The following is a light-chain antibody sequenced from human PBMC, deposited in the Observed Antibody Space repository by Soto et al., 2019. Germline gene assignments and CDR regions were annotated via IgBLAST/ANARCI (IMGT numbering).Light chain of an antibody. CDR2: GAS. CDR3: QQYNNWPPCT. J-gene: IGKJ2*02. Sequence: EIVMTQSPATLSVSPGERATLSCRASQSVSTNLAWYQQKPGQAPRLLIYGASTRATGIPARFSGSGSGTDFTLTISSLQSEDLAVYFCQQYNNWPPCTFGQGTKLEIK. CDR1: QSVSTN. V-gene: IGKV3D-15*01.